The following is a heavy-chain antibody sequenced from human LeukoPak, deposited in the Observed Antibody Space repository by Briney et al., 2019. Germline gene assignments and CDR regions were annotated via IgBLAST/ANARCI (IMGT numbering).Heavy chain of an antibody. CDR2: IYYSGST. V-gene: IGHV4-39*01. CDR3: ARQSGSYGGILDN. J-gene: IGHJ4*02. D-gene: IGHD1-26*01. Sequence: PSETLSLTCSVSGGSITYSHYYWGWVRQPPGKGLEWIGGIYYSGSTYYNPSLKSRVTISVDTSRNEFSLRLSSVTAADTALHFCARQSGSYGGILDNWGQGILGTVSS. CDR1: GGSITYSHYY.